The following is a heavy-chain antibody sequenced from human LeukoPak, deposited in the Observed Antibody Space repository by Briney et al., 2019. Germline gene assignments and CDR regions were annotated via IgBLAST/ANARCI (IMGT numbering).Heavy chain of an antibody. V-gene: IGHV4-34*01. D-gene: IGHD3-3*01. Sequence: SETLSLTCAVYGGSFSGYYWSWIRQPPGKGLEWIGEISHSGSTNYNPSLKSRVTISVDTSKNQFSLKLSSVTAADTAVYYCASKYYDFWSGYYVYGMDVWGQGTTVTVSS. CDR2: ISHSGST. CDR3: ASKYYDFWSGYYVYGMDV. J-gene: IGHJ6*02. CDR1: GGSFSGYY.